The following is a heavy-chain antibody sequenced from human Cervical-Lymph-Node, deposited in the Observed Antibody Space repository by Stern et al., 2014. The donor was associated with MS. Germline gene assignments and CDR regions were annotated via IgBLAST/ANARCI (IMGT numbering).Heavy chain of an antibody. V-gene: IGHV5-51*01. CDR1: GYNFTSYW. D-gene: IGHD2-15*01. J-gene: IGHJ4*02. Sequence: EVQLVQSGAEVKKPGESLKISCKGSGYNFTSYWIGWVRQMPGKGLEWMGIIYPGDSDTRYSPSFQGQVTISADKSTSTAYLQWSSLKASDTAMYYCARLDCSGGSCYSGDFDYWGQGTLVTVSS. CDR3: ARLDCSGGSCYSGDFDY. CDR2: IYPGDSDT.